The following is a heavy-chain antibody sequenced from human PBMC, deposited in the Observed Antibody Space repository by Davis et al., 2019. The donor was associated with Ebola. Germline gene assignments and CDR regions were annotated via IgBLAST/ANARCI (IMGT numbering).Heavy chain of an antibody. CDR1: GYSFTSYW. Sequence: GESLKISCKGSGYSFTSYWISWVRQMPGKGLEWMGRIDPSDSYTNYSPYFQGHVTISADKSISTAYLQWSSLKASDTAMYYCARVGGYYGDYWYFDLWGRGTLVTVSS. D-gene: IGHD3-22*01. CDR3: ARVGGYYGDYWYFDL. J-gene: IGHJ2*01. CDR2: IDPSDSYT. V-gene: IGHV5-10-1*01.